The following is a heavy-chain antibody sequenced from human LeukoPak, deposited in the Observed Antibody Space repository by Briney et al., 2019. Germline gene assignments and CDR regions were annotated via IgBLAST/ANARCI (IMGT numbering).Heavy chain of an antibody. CDR2: ISPDEIYK. V-gene: IGHV3-30*01. J-gene: IGHJ4*02. CDR3: ARRELLELLDY. Sequence: GRSLRLSCAASGFTFSSYAMHWVRQAPGKGLEWVAVISPDEIYKYYADSAKGRFTISRDNSKNTLYLQMNSLRAEDTAVYYCARRELLELLDYWGQGTLVTVSS. CDR1: GFTFSSYA. D-gene: IGHD1-26*01.